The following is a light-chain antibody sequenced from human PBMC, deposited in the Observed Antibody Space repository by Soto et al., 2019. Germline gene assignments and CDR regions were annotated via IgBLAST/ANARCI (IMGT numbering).Light chain of an antibody. CDR2: EVT. J-gene: IGLJ1*01. CDR1: SSDVGGYNY. CDR3: SSYTSSSTYV. Sequence: QSVLTPPPSASGSPGQSVAISCTGTSSDVGGYNYVSWYQQYPGKAPKLIMYEVTKRPSGVSNRFSGSKSGNTASLTISGLQAEDEADYYCSSYTSSSTYVFGTGTKVTVL. V-gene: IGLV2-14*01.